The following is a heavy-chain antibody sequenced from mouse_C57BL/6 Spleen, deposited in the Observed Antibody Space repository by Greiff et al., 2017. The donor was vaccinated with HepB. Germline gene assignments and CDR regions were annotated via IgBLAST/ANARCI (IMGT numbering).Heavy chain of an antibody. Sequence: EVKLMESGGGLVKPGGSLKLSCAASGFTFSDYGMHWVRQAPEKGLEWVAYISSGSSTIYYADTVKGRFTISRDNAKNTLFLQMTSLRSEDTAMYDCARLGYYDYDGDYWGQGTTLTVSS. V-gene: IGHV5-17*01. CDR2: ISSGSSTI. CDR3: ARLGYYDYDGDY. J-gene: IGHJ2*01. D-gene: IGHD2-4*01. CDR1: GFTFSDYG.